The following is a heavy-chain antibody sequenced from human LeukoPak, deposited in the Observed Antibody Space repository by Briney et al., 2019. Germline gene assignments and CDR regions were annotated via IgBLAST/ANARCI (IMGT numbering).Heavy chain of an antibody. D-gene: IGHD6-25*01. CDR3: AREGYSSAWDY. Sequence: GGSLRLSCAASGFTFTKYWMTWVRQAPGKGLEWVSNIKQDGSDKNYMDSVKGRFTISRDNTKNSVYLQMSSLRAEDTAVYYCAREGYSSAWDYWGQGTLVTVSS. J-gene: IGHJ4*02. CDR1: GFTFTKYW. V-gene: IGHV3-7*01. CDR2: IKQDGSDK.